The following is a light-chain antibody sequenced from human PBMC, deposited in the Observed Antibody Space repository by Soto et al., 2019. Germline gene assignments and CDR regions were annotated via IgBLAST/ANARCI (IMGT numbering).Light chain of an antibody. CDR1: QSVLYCSNNKNY. V-gene: IGKV4-1*01. CDR2: WAS. J-gene: IGKJ3*01. Sequence: DIVMTQSPDSLAVSLGERATINCKSSQSVLYCSNNKNYLAWYQQKPGQPPKLLIYWASTRESGVPDRFSGSGSGTDFTLTISSLQAEDVAVYYCQQYYSTTITFGPGTKVDIK. CDR3: QQYYSTTIT.